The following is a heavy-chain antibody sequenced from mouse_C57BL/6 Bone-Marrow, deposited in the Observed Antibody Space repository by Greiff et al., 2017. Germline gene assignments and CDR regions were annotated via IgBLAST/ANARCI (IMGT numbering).Heavy chain of an antibody. V-gene: IGHV1-78*01. D-gene: IGHD2-10*02. CDR1: GYTFTDHT. Sequence: VQLKESDAELVKPGASVKISCKVSGYTFTDHTIHWMKQRPEQGLAWIGYIYPRDGSTKYNEKFKGKATLTADKSSSTAYMQLNSLTSEYSAVYFCARSGYGFSYYFDYWVQGTTLTVSS. CDR3: ARSGYGFSYYFDY. J-gene: IGHJ2*01. CDR2: IYPRDGST.